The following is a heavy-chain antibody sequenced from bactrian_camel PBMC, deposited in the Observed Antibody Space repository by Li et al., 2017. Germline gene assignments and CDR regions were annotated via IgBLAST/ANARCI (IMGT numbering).Heavy chain of an antibody. D-gene: IGHD6*01. V-gene: IGHV3S53*01. Sequence: HVQLVESGGGSVQAGGSLRLSCAASGYVYSRYCMGWFRQVPGKEREGLATYQPDGRTTYADSVKGRFTISQDSARNTVYLQMNNLQPEDTATYYCAEGRGSRGEHCYSLNYWGQGTQVTVS. J-gene: IGHJ4*01. CDR2: YQPDGRT. CDR1: GYVYSRYC. CDR3: AEGRGSRGEHCYSLNY.